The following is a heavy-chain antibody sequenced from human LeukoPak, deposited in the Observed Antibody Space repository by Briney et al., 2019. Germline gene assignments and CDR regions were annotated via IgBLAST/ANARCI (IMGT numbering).Heavy chain of an antibody. D-gene: IGHD4-11*01. CDR2: INHSGST. V-gene: IGHV4-34*01. J-gene: IGHJ4*02. CDR3: ARVNSNYGLDY. CDR1: GGSFSGYY. Sequence: SETLSLTCAVYGGSFSGYYWSWIRQPPGKGLEWIGEINHSGSTNYNPSLKSRVTISVDTSKDQFSLKLSSVTAADTAVYYCARVNSNYGLDYWGQGTLVTVSS.